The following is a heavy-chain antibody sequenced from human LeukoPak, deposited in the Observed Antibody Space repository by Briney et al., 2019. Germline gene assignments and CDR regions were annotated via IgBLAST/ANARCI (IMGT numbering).Heavy chain of an antibody. CDR1: GFTFSSYA. CDR3: ANGYSYGY. Sequence: GGSLRLSCAASGFTFSSYAMHWVRQAPGKGLEWVAVISYDGSNKYYADSVKGRFTISRDNSKNTLYLQMNSLRAEDTAVYYCANGYSYGYWGQGTLVTVSS. J-gene: IGHJ4*02. D-gene: IGHD5-18*01. V-gene: IGHV3-30-3*01. CDR2: ISYDGSNK.